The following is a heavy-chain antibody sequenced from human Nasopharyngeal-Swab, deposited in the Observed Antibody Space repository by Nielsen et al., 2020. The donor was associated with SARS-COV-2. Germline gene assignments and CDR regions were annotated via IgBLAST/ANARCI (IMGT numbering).Heavy chain of an antibody. CDR2: ISSSSSTK. CDR1: GFTFRSYT. CDR3: ARVGKVAVAAACGYYYYGMDV. J-gene: IGHJ6*02. V-gene: IGHV3-48*04. Sequence: LSLTRAASGFTFRSYTMNLVPQAPGKGLEWVSYISSSSSTKYYADSVKGRFTISRDNAKNSLYLQMNSLRAEDTAVYYCARVGKVAVAAACGYYYYGMDVWGQGTTVTVSS. D-gene: IGHD6-19*01.